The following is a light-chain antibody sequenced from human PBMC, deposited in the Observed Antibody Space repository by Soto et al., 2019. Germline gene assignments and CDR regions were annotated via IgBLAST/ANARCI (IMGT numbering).Light chain of an antibody. CDR1: QIISTH. CDR2: TAS. CDR3: QQSYSIPPT. Sequence: DIQMTQSPSSLSASVGDRVTITCRASQIISTHLSWYQQKPGKAPKLLIYTASSLQSGVPSRFSGYGSETEFTLTIRSLQPEDFATYFCQQSYSIPPTFGQGTRLEIK. J-gene: IGKJ5*01. V-gene: IGKV1-39*01.